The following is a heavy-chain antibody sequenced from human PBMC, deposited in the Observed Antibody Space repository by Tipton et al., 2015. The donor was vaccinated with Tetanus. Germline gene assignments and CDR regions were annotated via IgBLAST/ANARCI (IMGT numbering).Heavy chain of an antibody. D-gene: IGHD5-12*01. CDR2: ISRSGDNT. V-gene: IGHV3-23*01. CDR3: ARATGGYRGYDYVDF. CDR1: GFTFNIFG. J-gene: IGHJ4*02. Sequence: SLRLSCAATGFTFNIFGMSWVRQAPGKGLEWVSGISRSGDNTFYADSVKGRFTISRDNSKNTLYLQMNSLRAEDTAVYYCARATGGYRGYDYVDFWGQGTLVAVSS.